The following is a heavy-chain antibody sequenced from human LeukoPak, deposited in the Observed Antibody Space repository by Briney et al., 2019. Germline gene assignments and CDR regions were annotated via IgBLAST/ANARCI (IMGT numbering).Heavy chain of an antibody. J-gene: IGHJ6*02. CDR1: RYTFTGYY. V-gene: IGHV1-2*02. Sequence: ASVKVSCKASRYTFTGYYMHWVRQAPGQGLEWMGWINPNSGGTNYAQKFQGRVTMTRDTSISTAYMELSRLRSDDTAVYYCARELGEDIVVVPPYYYYGMDVWGQGTTVTVSS. CDR3: ARELGEDIVVVPPYYYYGMDV. D-gene: IGHD2-2*01. CDR2: INPNSGGT.